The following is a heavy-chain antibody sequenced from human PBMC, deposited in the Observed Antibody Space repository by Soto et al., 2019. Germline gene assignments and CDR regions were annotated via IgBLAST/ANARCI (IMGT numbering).Heavy chain of an antibody. D-gene: IGHD1-7*01. J-gene: IGHJ4*02. Sequence: HPGGSLRLSCAASGFTFSSYALSWVRQAPGKGLEWVSAISANGQGIYYADSVRGRFPISRDNSKNTIFLHMDTLRAEDTAVYYWALDRNYPRDYFHYWCQGTRVTV. CDR3: ALDRNYPRDYFHY. V-gene: IGHV3-23*01. CDR2: ISANGQGI. CDR1: GFTFSSYA.